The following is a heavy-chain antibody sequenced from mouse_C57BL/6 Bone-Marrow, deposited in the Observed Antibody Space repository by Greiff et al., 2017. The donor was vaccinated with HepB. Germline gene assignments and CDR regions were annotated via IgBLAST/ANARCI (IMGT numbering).Heavy chain of an antibody. V-gene: IGHV1-50*01. D-gene: IGHD2-4*01. CDR1: GYNFTSYW. CDR3: ARDDYGFAY. CDR2: IDPSDSYT. J-gene: IGHJ3*01. Sequence: QVQLKQPGAELVKPGASVKLSCKASGYNFTSYWMQGVKQRPGQGLEWIGEIDPSDSYTNYNQKFKGKATLTVAKSSSTAYMQLSSLTSEDSAVYYCARDDYGFAYWGQGTLVTVSA.